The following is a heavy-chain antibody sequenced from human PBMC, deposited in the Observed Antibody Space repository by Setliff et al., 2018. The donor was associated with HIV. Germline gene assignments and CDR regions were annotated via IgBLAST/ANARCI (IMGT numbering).Heavy chain of an antibody. CDR2: TYYSGST. Sequence: SETLSLTCTVSGGSISSSSYYWGWIRQPPGKGLEWIGSTYYSGSTYYNPSLKSRVTISVDTSKNQFSLKLSSVTAADTAVYYCARSRSSYYDILTGYRYYFDYWGQGTLVTVSS. D-gene: IGHD3-9*01. CDR3: ARSRSSYYDILTGYRYYFDY. CDR1: GGSISSSSYY. V-gene: IGHV4-39*01. J-gene: IGHJ4*02.